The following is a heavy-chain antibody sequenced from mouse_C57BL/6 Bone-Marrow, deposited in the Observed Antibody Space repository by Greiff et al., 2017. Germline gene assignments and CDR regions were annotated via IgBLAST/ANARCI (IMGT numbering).Heavy chain of an antibody. Sequence: EVQRVQSGGDLVKPGGSLKLSCAASGFTFSSYGMSWVRQTPDKRLEWVATISSGGSYTYYTDSVKGRVTLSRDNAKSTRYLQMSSLKSEDTAMYVCARLVIPYYFDYWGQGTTLTVSS. V-gene: IGHV5-6*01. CDR2: ISSGGSYT. J-gene: IGHJ2*01. CDR3: ARLVIPYYFDY. D-gene: IGHD5-1-1*01. CDR1: GFTFSSYG.